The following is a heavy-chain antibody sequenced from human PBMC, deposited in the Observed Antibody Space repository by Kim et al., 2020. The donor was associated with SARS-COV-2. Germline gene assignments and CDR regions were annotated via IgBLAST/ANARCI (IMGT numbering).Heavy chain of an antibody. V-gene: IGHV1-2*06. Sequence: ASVKVSCKASGYTFTGYYMHWVRQAPGQGLEWMGRINPNSGGTNYAQKFQGRVTMTRDTSISTAYMELSRLRSDDTAVYYCATAMVRGAGERHWGQGTLVTVSS. CDR1: GYTFTGYY. J-gene: IGHJ4*02. D-gene: IGHD3-10*01. CDR3: ATAMVRGAGERH. CDR2: INPNSGGT.